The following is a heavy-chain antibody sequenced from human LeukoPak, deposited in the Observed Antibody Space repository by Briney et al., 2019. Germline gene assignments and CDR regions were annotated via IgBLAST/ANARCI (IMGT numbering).Heavy chain of an antibody. CDR1: GGSISSSSYY. CDR3: ASAETIKYPAFDY. Sequence: PSESLSLTCTVSGGSISSSSYYCVWICQPPGQGLEGVACFYYSWSTYYNPSLKSRVTITVDTSKNQFSLKLSSVTAADTAVYYCASAETIKYPAFDYWGQGTLVTVSS. J-gene: IGHJ4*02. D-gene: IGHD3-9*01. V-gene: IGHV4-39*01. CDR2: FYYSWST.